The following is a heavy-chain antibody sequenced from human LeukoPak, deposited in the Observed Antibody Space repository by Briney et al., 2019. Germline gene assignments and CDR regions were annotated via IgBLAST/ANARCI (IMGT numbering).Heavy chain of an antibody. D-gene: IGHD4-23*01. CDR3: AKDLDYGGTADY. V-gene: IGHV3-7*03. CDR2: IKRDGSEK. Sequence: GGSLRLSCAASGFTVSSNYMSWVRQAPGKGLEWVANIKRDGSEKNYVDSVRGRFTVSRDNRENSLYLHLNSLGVEDTAVYYCAKDLDYGGTADYWGQGTLVTVSS. J-gene: IGHJ4*02. CDR1: GFTVSSNY.